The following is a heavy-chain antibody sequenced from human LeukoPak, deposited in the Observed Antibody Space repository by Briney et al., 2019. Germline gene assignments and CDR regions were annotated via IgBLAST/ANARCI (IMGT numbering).Heavy chain of an antibody. CDR1: GGSISSGVYY. V-gene: IGHV4-30-4*01. J-gene: IGHJ4*02. CDR2: IYYSGST. CDR3: AREGGYCSGGSCCCFDY. D-gene: IGHD2-15*01. Sequence: SETLSLTCTVSGGSISSGVYYWSWIRQPPGKGLEWIGYIYYSGSTYYNPSLKSRVTISVDTSKNQFSLKLSSVTAADTAVYYCAREGGYCSGGSCCCFDYWGQGTLVTVSS.